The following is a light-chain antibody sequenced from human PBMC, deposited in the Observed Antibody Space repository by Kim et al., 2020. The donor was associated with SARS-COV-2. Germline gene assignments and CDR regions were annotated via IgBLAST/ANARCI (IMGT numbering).Light chain of an antibody. V-gene: IGLV10-54*01. J-gene: IGLJ3*02. CDR1: SKDVGKRG. CDR2: RNN. Sequence: RQTATLTCTGNSKDVGKRGAVWLQQHQGHPPKLLSSRNNNRPSGISERLSASRSGNIASLTITGLQPEDEADYYCSAWDSSLNAWLFGGGTQLTVL. CDR3: SAWDSSLNAWL.